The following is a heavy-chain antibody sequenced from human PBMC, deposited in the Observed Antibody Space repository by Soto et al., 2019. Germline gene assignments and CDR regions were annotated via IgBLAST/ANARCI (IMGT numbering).Heavy chain of an antibody. CDR3: AHRRGADYKGCFHY. V-gene: IGHV2-5*01. D-gene: IGHD4-4*01. CDR1: GFSLSTSGVG. Sequence: QITLKESGPTPVKPTQTLTLTCTFSGFSLSTSGVGVGWIRQPPGKALEWLALIYWSDEKRYSPSLSSRLTITKDTSKNQVVLTMTNMDPVDTATYYCAHRRGADYKGCFHYWGQGTLVTVSS. J-gene: IGHJ4*02. CDR2: IYWSDEK.